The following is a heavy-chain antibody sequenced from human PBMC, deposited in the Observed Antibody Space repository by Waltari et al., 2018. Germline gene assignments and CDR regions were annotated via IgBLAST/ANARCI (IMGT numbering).Heavy chain of an antibody. D-gene: IGHD3-10*01. Sequence: QVQLVQSGAEVKTPGSSVKVSCKASGGTFTRNAISWVRQAPGHGLEWVGGVIPVFGAATYAEKFQGRVTITADESTSTAYLELSSLTSGDTAVYYCVTSRVGRPYRGQGTLVTVSS. CDR1: GGTFTRNA. CDR3: VTSRVGRPY. V-gene: IGHV1-69*01. J-gene: IGHJ4*02. CDR2: VIPVFGAA.